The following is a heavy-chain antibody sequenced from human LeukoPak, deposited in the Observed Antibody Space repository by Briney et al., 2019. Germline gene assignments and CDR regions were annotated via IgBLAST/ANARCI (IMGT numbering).Heavy chain of an antibody. V-gene: IGHV4-59*01. CDR3: ARGVQGSFDI. Sequence: SETLSLTCAVSGGSINNYYWSWIRQPPGKGLELIVYIYYTGTTDYNPSLKSRVTISVDTSKNQFSLKLSSVIAADTAVYYCARGVQGSFDIWGQGTMVTVSS. CDR2: IYYTGTT. CDR1: GGSINNYY. J-gene: IGHJ3*02.